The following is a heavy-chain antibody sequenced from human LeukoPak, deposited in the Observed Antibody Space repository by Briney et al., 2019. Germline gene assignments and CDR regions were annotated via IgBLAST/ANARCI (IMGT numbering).Heavy chain of an antibody. V-gene: IGHV3-23*01. CDR2: ISGSGGST. J-gene: IGHJ4*02. CDR3: AKGNYYDSSGYFGS. Sequence: SCKLSGGTFTRDAMSWVRQAPGKGLEWVSAISGSGGSTYYADSVKGRFTISRDNPKNTLYLQMNSLRAEDTAVYYCAKGNYYDSSGYFGSWGQGTLVTVSS. D-gene: IGHD3-22*01. CDR1: GGTFTRDA.